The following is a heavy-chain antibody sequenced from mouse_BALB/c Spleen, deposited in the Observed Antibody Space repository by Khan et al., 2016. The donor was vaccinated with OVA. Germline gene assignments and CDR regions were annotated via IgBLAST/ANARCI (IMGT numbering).Heavy chain of an antibody. V-gene: IGHV1-4*01. Sequence: QVRLQQSGAELARPGASVKMSCKASGYTFTSYTMHWVKQRPGQGLEWIGYINPSSGYTNYNQKFKDKATLTADKSSSTAYMQLSSLKSEDSAVYYCAREGAYYRSDGWFAYWGQGTLVTVSA. J-gene: IGHJ3*01. CDR1: GYTFTSYT. D-gene: IGHD2-14*01. CDR3: AREGAYYRSDGWFAY. CDR2: INPSSGYT.